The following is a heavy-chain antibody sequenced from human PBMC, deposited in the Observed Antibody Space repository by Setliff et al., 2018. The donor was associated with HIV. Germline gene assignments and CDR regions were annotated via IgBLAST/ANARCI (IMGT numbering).Heavy chain of an antibody. CDR1: AYSFSKYG. CDR3: ATEGERSCYRFYYFDY. CDR2: MNPNSGNT. Sequence: ASVKVSCKASAYSFSKYGISWVRQATGQGLEWMGWMNPNSGNTGYAQKFQGRVTMTRNTSIRTAYMELSSLRSEDTAVYYCATEGERSCYRFYYFDYWGQGSLVTVSS. J-gene: IGHJ4*02. D-gene: IGHD3-16*02. V-gene: IGHV1-8*01.